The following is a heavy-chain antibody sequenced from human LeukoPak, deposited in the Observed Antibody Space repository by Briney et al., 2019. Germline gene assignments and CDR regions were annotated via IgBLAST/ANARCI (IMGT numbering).Heavy chain of an antibody. CDR2: ISYDGSNK. D-gene: IGHD6-13*01. Sequence: QSGGSLRLSCAASGFTFSSYGMHWVRQAPGKGLEWVAVISYDGSNKYYADSVKGRFTISRDNSKNTLYLQMNSLRAGDTAVYYCAKDRVRGSSSWYFDYWGQGTLVTVSS. V-gene: IGHV3-30*18. J-gene: IGHJ4*02. CDR1: GFTFSSYG. CDR3: AKDRVRGSSSWYFDY.